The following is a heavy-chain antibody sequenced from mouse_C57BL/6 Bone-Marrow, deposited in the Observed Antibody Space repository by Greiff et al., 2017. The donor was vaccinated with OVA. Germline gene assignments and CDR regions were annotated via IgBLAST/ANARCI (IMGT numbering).Heavy chain of an antibody. Sequence: DVKLVESGGGLVQPKGSLKLSCAASGFNFNTYAMHWVRQAPGKGLEWVARIRSKSSNYATYYADSVKDRFTISRDDSQSMLYLQMNNLKTEDTAMYYCVREVITTVVEDWYFDVWGTGTTVTVSS. D-gene: IGHD1-1*01. CDR3: VREVITTVVEDWYFDV. V-gene: IGHV10-3*01. J-gene: IGHJ1*03. CDR1: GFNFNTYA. CDR2: IRSKSSNYAT.